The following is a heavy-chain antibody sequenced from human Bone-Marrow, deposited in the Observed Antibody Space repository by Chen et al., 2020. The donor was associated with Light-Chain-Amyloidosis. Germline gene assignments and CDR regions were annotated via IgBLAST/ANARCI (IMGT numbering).Heavy chain of an antibody. V-gene: IGHV5-51*01. CDR1: GYTFPNYW. CDR2: IYPDDSDA. D-gene: IGHD5-12*01. J-gene: IGHJ4*02. CDR3: ARRRDGYNFDY. Sequence: EVQLEQSGPEVKKPGESRKISCKGSGYTFPNYWIGWVRQMPGKGLEWMVVIYPDDSDARYSPSFEGQVTISADKSITTAYLQWRSLKASDTAMYYCARRRDGYNFDYWGQGTLVTVSS.